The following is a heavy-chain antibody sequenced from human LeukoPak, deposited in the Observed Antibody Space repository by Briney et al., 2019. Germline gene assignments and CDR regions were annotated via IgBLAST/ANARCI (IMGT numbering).Heavy chain of an antibody. CDR1: GFTFSSYA. J-gene: IGHJ3*02. CDR2: ISGSGGSR. CDR3: AKSSSPDSSFFHAFDI. V-gene: IGHV3-23*01. Sequence: GSLRLSCAASGFTFSSYAMSWVRQAPGKGLEWVSAISGSGGSRNYADSVKGRFTISRDNSKNTLYLQMNSLRADDTAVYYCAKSSSPDSSFFHAFDIWGQGTMVTVSS. D-gene: IGHD2-21*01.